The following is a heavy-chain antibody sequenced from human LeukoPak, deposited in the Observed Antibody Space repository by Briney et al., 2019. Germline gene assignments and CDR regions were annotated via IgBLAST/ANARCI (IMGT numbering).Heavy chain of an antibody. V-gene: IGHV4-34*01. CDR2: INHSGST. J-gene: IGHJ4*02. CDR1: GGSFSGYY. D-gene: IGHD6-13*01. Sequence: PSETLSLTCAVYGGSFSGYYWSWIRQPPGKGLEWIGEINHSGSTNYNPSLKSRVAISVDMSKNQFSLKLSSVTAADTAVYYCARGLGAAGTRVYFDYWGQGTLVTVSS. CDR3: ARGLGAAGTRVYFDY.